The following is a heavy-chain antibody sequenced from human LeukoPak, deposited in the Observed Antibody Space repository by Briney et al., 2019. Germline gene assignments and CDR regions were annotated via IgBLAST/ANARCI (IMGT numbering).Heavy chain of an antibody. J-gene: IGHJ3*02. CDR3: ARTARYAFDI. V-gene: IGHV1-2*04. CDR1: GYTFTGYY. CDR2: INPNSGGT. Sequence: ASVKVSCKASGYTFTGYYMHSVRQAPGQGLEWMGWINPNSGGTNYAQTCQGWVTMTRDTSISTAYMKLSRLRSDDTAVYYCARTARYAFDIWGQGTMVTVSS.